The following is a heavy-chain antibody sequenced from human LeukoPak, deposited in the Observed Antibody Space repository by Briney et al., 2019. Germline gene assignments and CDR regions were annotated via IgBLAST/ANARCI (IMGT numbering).Heavy chain of an antibody. D-gene: IGHD6-13*01. Sequence: PGGSLRLSCVASGFTFSSYWMHWVRQDPRKGLVWVSRINIDGSSGSYADSVEGRFTISRDNAKNSLYLQMNSLRAEDTAVYYCARDLRAAAAPGDYWGQGTLVTVSS. J-gene: IGHJ4*02. CDR1: GFTFSSYW. CDR2: INIDGSSG. V-gene: IGHV3-74*01. CDR3: ARDLRAAAAPGDY.